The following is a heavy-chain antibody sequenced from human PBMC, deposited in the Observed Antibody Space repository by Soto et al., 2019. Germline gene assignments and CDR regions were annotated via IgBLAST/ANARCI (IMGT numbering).Heavy chain of an antibody. V-gene: IGHV4-59*01. J-gene: IGHJ4*02. Sequence: PSETLSLTCTVVGGSSGSYYWSWTRQPPGKGLEWIGYIYYSGSTNYNPSLKSRVTISVDTSKNQFSLKLSSVTAADTAVYYCSSSSWYLTFDYWGQGTLVTVSS. D-gene: IGHD6-13*01. CDR1: GGSSGSYY. CDR3: SSSSWYLTFDY. CDR2: IYYSGST.